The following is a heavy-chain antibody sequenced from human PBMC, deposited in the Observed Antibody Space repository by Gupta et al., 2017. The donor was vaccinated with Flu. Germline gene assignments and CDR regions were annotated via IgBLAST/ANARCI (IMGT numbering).Heavy chain of an antibody. CDR3: ARVSYYGDYGGIDY. V-gene: IGHV3-33*01. J-gene: IGHJ4*02. Sequence: RQAPGKGLEWVAVIWYDGSKKYYADSVKGRFTMSRDNSKNTLHLQMDSLRAEDTAVYYCARVSYYGDYGGIDYWGQGTLVTVSS. CDR2: IWYDGSKK. D-gene: IGHD4-17*01.